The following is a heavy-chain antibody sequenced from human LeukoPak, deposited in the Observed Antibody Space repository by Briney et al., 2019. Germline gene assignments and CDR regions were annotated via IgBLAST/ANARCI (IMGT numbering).Heavy chain of an antibody. Sequence: GGSLRLSCAASGFTFSSYEMNWVRQAPGKGLEWVSYISSSGSTIYYADSVKGRFTISRDNAKNSLYLQMNSLRAEDTAVYYRASYSGWISYFDYWGQGTLVTVSS. D-gene: IGHD6-19*01. CDR2: ISSSGSTI. CDR1: GFTFSSYE. V-gene: IGHV3-48*03. CDR3: ASYSGWISYFDY. J-gene: IGHJ4*02.